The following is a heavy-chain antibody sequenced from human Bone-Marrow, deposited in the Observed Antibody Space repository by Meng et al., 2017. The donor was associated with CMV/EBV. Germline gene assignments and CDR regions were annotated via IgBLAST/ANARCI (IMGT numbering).Heavy chain of an antibody. Sequence: GESLKISCAASGFSFSSYSMNWVRQAPGKGLEWVSSISSSSDYIYYADSVKGRFTISRDNAKNSLYLQMNGRRAEDTAVYYCARDRQDGYNCVGYWGQGTLVTVSS. D-gene: IGHD5-24*01. J-gene: IGHJ4*02. V-gene: IGHV3-21*01. CDR3: ARDRQDGYNCVGY. CDR2: ISSSSDYI. CDR1: GFSFSSYS.